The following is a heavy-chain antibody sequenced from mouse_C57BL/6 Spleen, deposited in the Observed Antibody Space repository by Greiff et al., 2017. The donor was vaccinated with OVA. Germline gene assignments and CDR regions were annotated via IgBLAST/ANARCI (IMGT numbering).Heavy chain of an antibody. CDR1: GYTFTSYW. CDR3: ARGAGYYGSSAWLAY. Sequence: QVQLQQPGPELVKPGASVKLSCKASGYTFTSYWMHWVKQRPGQGLEWIGNINPSNGGTNYNEKFKSKATLTVDKSSSTAYMQLSSLTSEDSAVYYCARGAGYYGSSAWLAYWGQGTLVTVSA. CDR2: INPSNGGT. V-gene: IGHV1-53*01. J-gene: IGHJ3*01. D-gene: IGHD1-1*01.